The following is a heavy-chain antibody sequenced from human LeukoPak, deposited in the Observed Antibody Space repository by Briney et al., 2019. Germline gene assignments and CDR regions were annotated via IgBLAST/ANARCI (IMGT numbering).Heavy chain of an antibody. CDR1: GFTFSSYA. Sequence: PGGSLRLSCAASGFTFSSYAMHWVRQAPGKGLEWMAVISYDGSNKYYADSVKGRFTISRDNSKNTLYLQMNSLRAEDTAVYYCARDRTPWDGDYLFDYWGQGTLVTVSS. D-gene: IGHD4-17*01. CDR3: ARDRTPWDGDYLFDY. V-gene: IGHV3-30-3*01. CDR2: ISYDGSNK. J-gene: IGHJ4*02.